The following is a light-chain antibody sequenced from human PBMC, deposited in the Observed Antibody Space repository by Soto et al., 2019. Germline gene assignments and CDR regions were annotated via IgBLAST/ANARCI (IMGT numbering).Light chain of an antibody. Sequence: DIQMTQSPSSLSASVGDRVTITCRASQSISSYLNWYQQKPGKAPKLLICAASSLQSGVPSRFSGSGSGTDFTLTISRLQPEDIATYYCQQYENLPTFGQGTRLEMK. J-gene: IGKJ5*01. CDR3: QQYENLPT. V-gene: IGKV1-33*01. CDR2: AAS. CDR1: QSISSY.